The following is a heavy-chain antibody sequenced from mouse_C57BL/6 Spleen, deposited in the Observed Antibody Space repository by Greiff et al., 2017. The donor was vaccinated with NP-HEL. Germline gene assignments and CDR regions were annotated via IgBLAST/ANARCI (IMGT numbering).Heavy chain of an antibody. Sequence: VQRVESGAELVRPGTSVKMSCKASGYTFTNYWIGWAKQRPGHGLEWIGDIYPGGGYTNYNEKFKGKATLTADKSSSTAYMQFSSLTSEDSAIYYCARCLGGAQAYYFDYWGQGTTLTVSS. CDR1: GYTFTNYW. V-gene: IGHV1-63*01. CDR3: ARCLGGAQAYYFDY. J-gene: IGHJ2*01. CDR2: IYPGGGYT. D-gene: IGHD3-2*02.